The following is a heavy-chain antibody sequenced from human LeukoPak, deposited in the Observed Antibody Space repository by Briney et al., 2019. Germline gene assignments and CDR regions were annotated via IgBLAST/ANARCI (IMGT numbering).Heavy chain of an antibody. Sequence: IWASVKVSCKASGYTFTYRYLHWVRQAPGQALEWMGWITPFNGNTNYAQKFQDRVTITRDRSMSTAYMELSSLRSEDTAMYYCASGRSYYEYYYYGMDVWGQGTTVTVSS. D-gene: IGHD1-26*01. CDR1: GYTFTYRY. V-gene: IGHV1-45*02. CDR2: ITPFNGNT. J-gene: IGHJ6*02. CDR3: ASGRSYYEYYYYGMDV.